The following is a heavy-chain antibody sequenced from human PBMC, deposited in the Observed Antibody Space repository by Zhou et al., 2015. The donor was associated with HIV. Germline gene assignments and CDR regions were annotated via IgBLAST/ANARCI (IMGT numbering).Heavy chain of an antibody. V-gene: IGHV1-69*06. CDR2: IIPMFGTV. D-gene: IGHD2-8*01. Sequence: QVLLVQSGAEVKKPGSSVKVSCEASGGTFSNYAVSWVRQAPGQGLEWMGAIIPMFGTVRYAQKFQGRVTLTADRSTNTAYMEMRSLRSEDTAVYYCAREAYCTHTVCPRYYYYGMDVWGQGTTVTVSS. CDR1: GGTFSNYA. CDR3: AREAYCTHTVCPRYYYYGMDV. J-gene: IGHJ6*02.